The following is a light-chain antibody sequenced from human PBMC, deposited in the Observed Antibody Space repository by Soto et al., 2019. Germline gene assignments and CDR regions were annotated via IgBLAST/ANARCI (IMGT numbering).Light chain of an antibody. CDR2: GAS. J-gene: IGKJ4*01. Sequence: DIQMSQSPSSVSASVGDRLTISCRASQGISTLLAWYQQKPGKAPKLLIYGASTLQSGVPSRFSGSGSGTDFTLTISSLQPEDVATYYCQQAHSFPVTFGGGTKVEIK. V-gene: IGKV1-12*01. CDR3: QQAHSFPVT. CDR1: QGISTL.